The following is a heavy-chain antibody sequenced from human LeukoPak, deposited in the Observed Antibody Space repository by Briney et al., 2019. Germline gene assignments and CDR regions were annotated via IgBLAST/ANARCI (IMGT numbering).Heavy chain of an antibody. CDR3: AREDRDMYRSSIGWFDP. CDR2: IQWKGGNT. Sequence: GGSLTLSCAASGYTYDEYGMRCPRHAPGKALECVPDIQWKGGNTRYADSVRRLYTISRDNPENSLYPQMNSLRGEDTGLYHCAREDRDMYRSSIGWFDPWGQGTLVTVSS. V-gene: IGHV3-20*01. D-gene: IGHD6-6*01. CDR1: GYTYDEYG. J-gene: IGHJ5*02.